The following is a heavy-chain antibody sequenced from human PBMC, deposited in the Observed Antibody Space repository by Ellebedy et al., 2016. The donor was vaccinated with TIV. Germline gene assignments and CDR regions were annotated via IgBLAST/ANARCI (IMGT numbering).Heavy chain of an antibody. CDR1: VFTFSSYW. J-gene: IGHJ1*01. V-gene: IGHV3-9*01. CDR3: AKAQYGSGSYQAIQH. CDR2: ISWDSNYI. Sequence: LSLTCAASVFTFSSYWMTWVRQAPGKGPEWVSGISWDSNYIRYADSVKGRFTISRANAKMSLYLQMNALRTEDTAVYYCAKAQYGSGSYQAIQHWGQGTLVTVSS. D-gene: IGHD3-10*01.